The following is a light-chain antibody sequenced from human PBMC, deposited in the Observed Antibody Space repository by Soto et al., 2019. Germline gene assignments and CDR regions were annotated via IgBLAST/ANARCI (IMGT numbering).Light chain of an antibody. CDR1: QSLSSNF. CDR3: QQYGSSGT. CDR2: GAS. Sequence: EIVLTQSPATLSLSPGERATLSCRASQSLSSNFLAWYQQKPGQAPRLLIYGASNRATSIPDRFSGSGSGTDFTLTISRLEPEDFAVYYCQQYGSSGTFGQGTKVDIK. J-gene: IGKJ1*01. V-gene: IGKV3-20*01.